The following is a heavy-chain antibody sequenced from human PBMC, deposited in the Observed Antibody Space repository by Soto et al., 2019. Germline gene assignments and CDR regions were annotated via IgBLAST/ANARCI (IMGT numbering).Heavy chain of an antibody. Sequence: QVQLVESGGGVVQPGRSLRLSCEGSGFTFRNHGMHWIRQSPGKGLEWLAVIWYDGSAKYYADSVKGRFTISTDNSKNALYLQMNSLKVEDTAIYYCARWSNNKVVDPWGQGTVVNVS. CDR2: IWYDGSAK. CDR3: ARWSNNKVVDP. D-gene: IGHD1-1*01. V-gene: IGHV3-33*01. J-gene: IGHJ5*02. CDR1: GFTFRNHG.